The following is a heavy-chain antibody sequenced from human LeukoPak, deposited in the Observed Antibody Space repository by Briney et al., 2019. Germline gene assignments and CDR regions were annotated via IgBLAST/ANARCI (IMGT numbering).Heavy chain of an antibody. D-gene: IGHD7-27*01. CDR3: ARGETGDYYFDY. V-gene: IGHV1-69*05. CDR2: IIPIFGTA. CDR1: GGTFSSYA. J-gene: IGHJ4*02. Sequence: ASVKVSCKASGGTFSSYAISWVRQAPGQGLEWMGGIIPIFGTANYAQKFQGRVTITTDESTSTAYMELSSLRSEDMAVYYCARGETGDYYFDYWGQGTLVTVSS.